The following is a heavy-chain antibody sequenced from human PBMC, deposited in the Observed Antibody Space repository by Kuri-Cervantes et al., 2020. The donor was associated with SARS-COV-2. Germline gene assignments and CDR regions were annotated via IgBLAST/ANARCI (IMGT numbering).Heavy chain of an antibody. D-gene: IGHD7-27*01. V-gene: IGHV4-59*12. CDR1: GGSISSYY. J-gene: IGHJ3*02. Sequence: SETLSLTCTVSGGSISSYYWSWIRQPAGKGLEWIGYIYYSGSTNYNPSLKIRVTISVDTSKNQFSLKLSSVTAADTAVYYCARELTNWGSGGSAYDAFDIWGQETMVTVSS. CDR2: IYYSGST. CDR3: ARELTNWGSGGSAYDAFDI.